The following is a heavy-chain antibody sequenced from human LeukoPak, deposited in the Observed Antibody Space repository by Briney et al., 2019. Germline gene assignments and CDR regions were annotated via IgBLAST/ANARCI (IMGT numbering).Heavy chain of an antibody. CDR3: ARPGVQLWLRRGPHDAFDI. D-gene: IGHD5-18*01. CDR2: IYYSGST. J-gene: IGHJ3*02. CDR1: GGSISSGGYS. Sequence: SETLSLTCTVSGGSISSGGYSWGWIRQPPGKGLEWIGSIYYSGSTYYNPSLKSRVTISVDTSKNQFSLKLSSVTAADTAVYYCARPGVQLWLRRGPHDAFDIWGQGTMVTVSS. V-gene: IGHV4-39*01.